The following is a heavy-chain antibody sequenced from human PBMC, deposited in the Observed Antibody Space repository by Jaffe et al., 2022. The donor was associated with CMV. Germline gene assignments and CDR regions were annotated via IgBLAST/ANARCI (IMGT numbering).Heavy chain of an antibody. Sequence: EVQLVESGGGLVKPGGSLRLSCAASGFTFSSYSMNWVRQAPGKGLEWVSSISSSSSYIYYADSVKGRFTISRDNAKNSLYLQMNSLRAEDTAVYYCARDGRIAAAGTYYYMDVWGKGTTVTVSS. CDR2: ISSSSSYI. V-gene: IGHV3-21*01. CDR1: GFTFSSYS. D-gene: IGHD6-13*01. J-gene: IGHJ6*03. CDR3: ARDGRIAAAGTYYYMDV.